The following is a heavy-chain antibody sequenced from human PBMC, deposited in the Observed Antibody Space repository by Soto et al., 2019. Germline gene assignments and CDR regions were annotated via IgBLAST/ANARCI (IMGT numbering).Heavy chain of an antibody. D-gene: IGHD3-3*01. J-gene: IGHJ6*02. CDR1: GYNFANYG. CDR3: ARDAAYNDFWGGVMELYSYNMDV. CDR2: ISAHNGDT. V-gene: IGHV1-18*01. Sequence: QVQLVQSEAEVKKPGASLKVSCRASGYNFANYGISWVRQAPGQGLEWMGWISAHNGDTKYAQKVQGRVTMTAETSTRTAYMKMWSLRSDDTAVYYCARDAAYNDFWGGVMELYSYNMDVWGQGTTVTV.